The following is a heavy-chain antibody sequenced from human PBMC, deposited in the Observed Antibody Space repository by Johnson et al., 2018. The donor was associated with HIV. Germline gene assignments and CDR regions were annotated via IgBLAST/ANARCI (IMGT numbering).Heavy chain of an antibody. D-gene: IGHD3-9*01. CDR2: ISSSGSTI. CDR3: AKDIRLVSAYYDILSGTSFDAFDI. J-gene: IGHJ3*02. Sequence: VRLVESGGGLVKPGGSLRLSCVGSGFTFSDHYMSWVRQAPGKGLEWVSFISSSGSTIYYSDSVKGRFTISRDNAKNSLYLQMNSLRAEDTAVYYCAKDIRLVSAYYDILSGTSFDAFDIWGQGTVVIVSS. CDR1: GFTFSDHY. V-gene: IGHV3-11*04.